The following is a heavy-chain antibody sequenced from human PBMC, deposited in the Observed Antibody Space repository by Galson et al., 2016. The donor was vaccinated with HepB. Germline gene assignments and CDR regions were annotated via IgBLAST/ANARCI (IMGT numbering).Heavy chain of an antibody. CDR3: ARNVAVFAIRPYYYGVDV. J-gene: IGHJ6*04. Sequence: TLSLTCTVSGGSITSGSSYYNWIRQPAGKGLEWLGRVDTSGSTNYSPSLKSRVTISLDTSKNQFSLKLTSVTAADTAVYHCARNVAVFAIRPYYYGVDVWGKGTTVTVSS. CDR1: GGSITSGSSY. CDR2: VDTSGST. D-gene: IGHD2-8*02. V-gene: IGHV4-61*02.